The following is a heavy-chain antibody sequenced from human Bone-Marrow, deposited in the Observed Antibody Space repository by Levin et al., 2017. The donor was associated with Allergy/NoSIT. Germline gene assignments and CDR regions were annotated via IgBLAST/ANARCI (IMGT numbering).Heavy chain of an antibody. CDR2: IFYSGNT. CDR3: ATIPARDPAVELAGIRGAFDI. CDR1: GGSISSGGYY. D-gene: IGHD6-13*01. V-gene: IGHV4-31*03. Sequence: SETLSLTCTVSGGSISSGGYYWSWIRQLPGKGLEWIGYIFYSGNTYYNQSLRSRITLSIDTSQNQFSLKLSSVTAADTAMCYCATIPARDPAVELAGIRGAFDIWGQGTMVTVSS. J-gene: IGHJ3*02.